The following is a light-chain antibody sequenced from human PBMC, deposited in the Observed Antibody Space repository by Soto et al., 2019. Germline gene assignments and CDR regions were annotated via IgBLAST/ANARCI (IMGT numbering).Light chain of an antibody. Sequence: DVQMTQSPSSLSASVGDRVTISCQASQDIGKSLNWFQQKPGKAPKLLIYEASNLETGVPPRFSGSGSGTDFTFTISSLQPEDMVTYYCQHYHNLPRTFGQGTKVDIK. CDR2: EAS. CDR3: QHYHNLPRT. J-gene: IGKJ2*01. CDR1: QDIGKS. V-gene: IGKV1-33*01.